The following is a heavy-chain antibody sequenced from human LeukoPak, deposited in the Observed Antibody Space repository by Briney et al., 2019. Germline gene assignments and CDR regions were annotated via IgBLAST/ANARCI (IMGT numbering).Heavy chain of an antibody. CDR2: ISSSSSYI. J-gene: IGHJ4*02. V-gene: IGHV3-21*01. D-gene: IGHD4-17*01. CDR3: ARDFTVDFDY. Sequence: GGSLRLSCAASGFTFSSYSMNWVRQAPGKGLEWVSSISSSSSYIYYADSVKGRFTISRDNAKTSLYLQMNSLRAEDTAVYYCARDFTVDFDYWGQGTLVTVSS. CDR1: GFTFSSYS.